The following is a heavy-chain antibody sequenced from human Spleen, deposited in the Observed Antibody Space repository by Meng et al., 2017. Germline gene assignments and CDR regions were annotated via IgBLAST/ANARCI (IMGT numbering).Heavy chain of an antibody. D-gene: IGHD6-19*01. CDR3: ASWIYSCGWQ. CDR2: IYHGGDT. Sequence: QGQLQGSGPGLVKPSGTLPVTCVVSGGSISSIDWWSWVRQPPGKGLEWIGEIYHGGDTNYNPSLKSRVTIAIDKSKNQFSLKLSSVTAADTAVYYCASWIYSCGWQWGQGALVTVSS. J-gene: IGHJ4*02. CDR1: GGSISSIDW. V-gene: IGHV4/OR15-8*02.